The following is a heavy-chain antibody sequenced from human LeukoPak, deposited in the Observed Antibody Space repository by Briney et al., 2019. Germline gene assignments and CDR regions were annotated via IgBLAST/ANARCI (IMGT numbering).Heavy chain of an antibody. D-gene: IGHD4-4*01. Sequence: PSETLSLTCTVSGGSISSYYWSWIRQPPGKGLEWIGYIYYSGSTNYNPSLKSRVTISVDTSKNQFSLKLSSVTAADTAVYYCARTVALSGRGWFDPWGQGTLVTVSS. CDR2: IYYSGST. CDR1: GGSISSYY. J-gene: IGHJ5*02. CDR3: ARTVALSGRGWFDP. V-gene: IGHV4-59*01.